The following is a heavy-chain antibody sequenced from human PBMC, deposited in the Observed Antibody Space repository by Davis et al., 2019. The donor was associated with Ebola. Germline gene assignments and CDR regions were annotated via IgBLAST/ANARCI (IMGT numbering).Heavy chain of an antibody. CDR3: AKEIGYGDYDR. J-gene: IGHJ5*02. CDR2: ISYDGSNK. D-gene: IGHD4-17*01. V-gene: IGHV3-30*18. CDR1: GFNFRSYG. Sequence: GESLKISCAASGFNFRSYGMHWVRQAPGKGLEWVAVISYDGSNKYYADSVKGRFAISRDNSKNTLYLQMNSLRAEDTAVYYCAKEIGYGDYDRWGQGTLVTVSS.